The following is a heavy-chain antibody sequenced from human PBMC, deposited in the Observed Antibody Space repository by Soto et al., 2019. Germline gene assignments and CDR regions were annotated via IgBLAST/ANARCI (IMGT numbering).Heavy chain of an antibody. Sequence: EVQPEESGGGLVQRGGSLRLSCAASGFVFSSYDMHWVRHTTGAGLEWVSVIANTGDPYYSDSVKGRFTISRDNAKNALYLQMNSLRVGDSAMYYCAREGTGGGFDIWGQGTKVTVSS. V-gene: IGHV3-13*05. CDR1: GFVFSSYD. CDR2: IANTGDP. CDR3: AREGTGGGFDI. J-gene: IGHJ3*02. D-gene: IGHD1-1*01.